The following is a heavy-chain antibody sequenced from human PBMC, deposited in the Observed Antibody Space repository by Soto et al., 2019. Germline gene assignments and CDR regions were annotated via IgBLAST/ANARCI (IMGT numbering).Heavy chain of an antibody. J-gene: IGHJ4*02. Sequence: SETLSLTCTVSGGSTSSSSHYWGWIRQPPGKGLEWIGSIYYSGSTYYNPSLKSRVTISVDTSKNQFSLKLSSVTAADTAVYYCARRGIAAADVDYWGQGTVVTVSS. V-gene: IGHV4-39*01. CDR2: IYYSGST. CDR3: ARRGIAAADVDY. D-gene: IGHD6-13*01. CDR1: GGSTSSSSHY.